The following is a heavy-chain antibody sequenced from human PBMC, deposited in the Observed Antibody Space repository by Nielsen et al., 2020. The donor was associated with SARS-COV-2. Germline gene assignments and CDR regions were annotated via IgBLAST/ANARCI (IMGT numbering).Heavy chain of an antibody. CDR3: ARTHYRGYSGYAPPYYFDY. D-gene: IGHD5-12*01. Sequence: VRQMPGNGLEWMGIIYPGDSDTRYSPSFQGQVTISADKSIITAYLQWSSLKASDTAMYYCARTHYRGYSGYAPPYYFDYWGQGTLVTVSS. CDR2: IYPGDSDT. J-gene: IGHJ4*02. V-gene: IGHV5-51*01.